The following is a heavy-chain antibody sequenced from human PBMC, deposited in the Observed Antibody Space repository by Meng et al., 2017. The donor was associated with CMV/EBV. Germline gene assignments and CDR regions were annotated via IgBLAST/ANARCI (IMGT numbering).Heavy chain of an antibody. J-gene: IGHJ4*02. CDR3: ARGEIAVAAAIDY. Sequence: GSLKISCAASGFTFSDHYMDWVRQAPGKGLEWVGRTRNKANSYTTEYAASVKGRFTISRDDSKNSLYLQMNSLKTEDTAVYYCARGEIAVAAAIDYWGQGTLVTVSS. CDR1: GFTFSDHY. CDR2: TRNKANSYTT. V-gene: IGHV3-72*01. D-gene: IGHD6-19*01.